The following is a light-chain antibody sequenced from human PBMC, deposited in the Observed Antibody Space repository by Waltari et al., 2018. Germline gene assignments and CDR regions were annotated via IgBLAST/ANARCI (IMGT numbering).Light chain of an antibody. Sequence: QSALTQPASVSGSPGQSITISCSGTDSDVGAYAFVSWYQQHPGKAPHLIIYEVSNRPSGISNRFSASKSGNTASLTSSGLQAEDEADYYCSSYTTSSAPGVFGTGTRVTVL. J-gene: IGLJ1*01. V-gene: IGLV2-14*01. CDR1: DSDVGAYAF. CDR3: SSYTTSSAPGV. CDR2: EVS.